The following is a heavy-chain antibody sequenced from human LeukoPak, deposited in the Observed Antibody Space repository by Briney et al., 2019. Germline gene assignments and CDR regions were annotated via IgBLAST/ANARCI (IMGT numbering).Heavy chain of an antibody. Sequence: GGTLRLSCAASGFTFSSYGMSWVRQAPGKGLEWVSAISGSGGSTYYADSVKGRFTISRDNSKNTLYLQMNSLRAGDTAVYYCAKEYRPTYYYYYYMDVWGKGTTVTISS. J-gene: IGHJ6*03. CDR3: AKEYRPTYYYYYYMDV. CDR1: GFTFSSYG. D-gene: IGHD3-16*02. V-gene: IGHV3-23*01. CDR2: ISGSGGST.